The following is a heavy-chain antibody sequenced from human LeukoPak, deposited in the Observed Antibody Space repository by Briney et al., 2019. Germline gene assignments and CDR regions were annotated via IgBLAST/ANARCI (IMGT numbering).Heavy chain of an antibody. Sequence: GGSLRLSCAASGFTFSSYAMHWVRQAPGQGLEWVAVISYDGSNKYYADSVKGRFTISRDNSKNTLDLQMNSLRAGDTAVYYCAKGSTAFGSSWYGKAYYYMDVWGKGTTVTVSS. D-gene: IGHD2-15*01. CDR1: GFTFSSYA. V-gene: IGHV3-30*04. CDR3: AKGSTAFGSSWYGKAYYYMDV. CDR2: ISYDGSNK. J-gene: IGHJ6*03.